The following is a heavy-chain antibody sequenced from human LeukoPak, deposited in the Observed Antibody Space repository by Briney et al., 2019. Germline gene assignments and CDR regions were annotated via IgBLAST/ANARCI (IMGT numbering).Heavy chain of an antibody. CDR2: FSSGSRT. V-gene: IGHV3-53*01. CDR3: ASILYG. CDR1: GFTVSTYS. Sequence: PGGSLRLSCAASGFTVSTYSMSWFRQAPGKGLEWVATFSSGSRTSYADSVKGRFTISRDTSQNTVYLQMNSLRDEDTALYYCASILYGWGQGTLVTVSS. J-gene: IGHJ4*02. D-gene: IGHD2/OR15-2a*01.